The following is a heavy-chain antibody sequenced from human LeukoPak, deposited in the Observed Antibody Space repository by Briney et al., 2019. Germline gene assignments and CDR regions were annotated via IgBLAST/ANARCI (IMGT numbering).Heavy chain of an antibody. Sequence: SETLSLTCTVSGGSISSSSYYWGWIRQPPGKGLEWIGSIYYSGSTYYNPSLKSRVTISVDTSKNQFSLKLSSVTAADTAVYYCARADSSGAFDIWGQGTMVTVSS. CDR3: ARADSSGAFDI. CDR1: GGSISSSSYY. J-gene: IGHJ3*02. CDR2: IYYSGST. D-gene: IGHD3-22*01. V-gene: IGHV4-39*07.